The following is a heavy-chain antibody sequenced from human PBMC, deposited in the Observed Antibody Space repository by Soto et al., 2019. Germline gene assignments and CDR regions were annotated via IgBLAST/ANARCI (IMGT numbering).Heavy chain of an antibody. V-gene: IGHV1-69*01. CDR3: ARSVGAGGVIGGFDF. J-gene: IGHJ4*02. Sequence: QVQLVQSGPEVKKPGSSLRVSCKASGGTFSSHVVSWVRQAPGQGLEWMGGIIPIFETSNYAQTFQGRVSITADESTNKAYMELRSLTFEDTAVYYCARSVGAGGVIGGFDFWGQGTLVTVSS. CDR2: IIPIFETS. CDR1: GGTFSSHV. D-gene: IGHD3-16*01.